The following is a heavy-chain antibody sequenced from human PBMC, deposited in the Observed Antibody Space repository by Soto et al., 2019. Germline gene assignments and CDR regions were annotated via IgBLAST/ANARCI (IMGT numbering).Heavy chain of an antibody. V-gene: IGHV4-31*03. D-gene: IGHD2-21*02. CDR1: GGSISSGGYY. CDR2: IYYSGRT. CDR3: ARLGTAYCGGDCSDY. J-gene: IGHJ4*02. Sequence: QVQLQESGPGLVKPSQTLSLTCTVSGGSISSGGYYWSWIRQHPGKGLEWIGYIYYSGRTYYNPSRKSRVTISVDTSKIQFSLKLSSVTAADTAVYYCARLGTAYCGGDCSDYWGQGTLVTVSS.